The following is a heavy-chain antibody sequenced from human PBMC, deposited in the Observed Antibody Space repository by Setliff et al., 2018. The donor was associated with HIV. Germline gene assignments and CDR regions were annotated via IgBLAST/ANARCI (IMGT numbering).Heavy chain of an antibody. CDR1: GYTFTSYD. CDR2: MNPNSGHT. CDR3: ATLRQQLITGWFDP. Sequence: ASVKVSCKASGYTFTSYDINWVRQATGQGLEWMGWMNPNSGHTGYAQKFQGRVTITSDTSISTAYMELSSLRSEDTAVYYCATLRQQLITGWFDPWGQGTLVTVSS. V-gene: IGHV1-8*03. D-gene: IGHD6-13*01. J-gene: IGHJ5*02.